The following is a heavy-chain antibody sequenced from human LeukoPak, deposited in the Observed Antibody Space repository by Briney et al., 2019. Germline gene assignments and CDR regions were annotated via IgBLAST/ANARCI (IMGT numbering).Heavy chain of an antibody. CDR1: GYSFARHW. D-gene: IGHD3-16*01. CDR2: IYPGDSDN. V-gene: IGHV5-51*01. CDR3: ARLSFGGTYFDY. J-gene: IGHJ4*02. Sequence: GESLKISCKGSGYSFARHWIGWVRQMSGKGLEWMGIIYPGDSDNRYSPSFQGQVTISADKSISTAYLQWSSLKASDTAMYYCARLSFGGTYFDYWGQGTLVTVSS.